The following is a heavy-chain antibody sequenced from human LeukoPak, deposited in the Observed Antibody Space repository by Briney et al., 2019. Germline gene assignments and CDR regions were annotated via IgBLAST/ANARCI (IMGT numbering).Heavy chain of an antibody. CDR2: ISTGSSYI. CDR1: GFTFSSYT. V-gene: IGHV3-21*01. CDR3: ARDRLGVEMSTINRFDY. J-gene: IGHJ4*02. Sequence: GGSLRLSCAASGFTFSSYTMNWVRQAPGKGLEWVSSISTGSSYIYYANSVKGRFTISRDNAKNSLYLRMNSLRAEDTAVYYCARDRLGVEMSTINRFDYWGQGTLVAVSS. D-gene: IGHD5-24*01.